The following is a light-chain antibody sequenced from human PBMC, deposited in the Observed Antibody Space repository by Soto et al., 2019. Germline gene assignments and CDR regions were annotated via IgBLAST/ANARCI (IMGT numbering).Light chain of an antibody. CDR1: QSVSNTY. Sequence: EIVLTQSPCILSSSPGERATLSCRASQSVSNTYLAWYQQKPGQAPRLLIYGTSSRATDNPDMFSGSGSGTDFTLTTSSMEPEDFALYYCQQYATYPVLYTFGQGTQLEIK. CDR2: GTS. V-gene: IGKV3-20*01. J-gene: IGKJ2*01. CDR3: QQYATYPVLYT.